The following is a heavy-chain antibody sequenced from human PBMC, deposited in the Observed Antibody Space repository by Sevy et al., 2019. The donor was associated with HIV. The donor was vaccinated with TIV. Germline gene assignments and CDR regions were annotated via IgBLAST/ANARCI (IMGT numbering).Heavy chain of an antibody. CDR2: IKQDESEK. Sequence: GGSLRLSCAASGFTFSRYWMTWVRQAPGKGLEWVANIKQDESEKYYVDSVKGRFTISRDNAKNSLYLQMNGLRADHTAVYYCARAEQVTMLVVFGGLYFDSWGQGTLVTVSS. D-gene: IGHD3-22*01. CDR3: ARAEQVTMLVVFGGLYFDS. J-gene: IGHJ4*02. V-gene: IGHV3-7*01. CDR1: GFTFSRYW.